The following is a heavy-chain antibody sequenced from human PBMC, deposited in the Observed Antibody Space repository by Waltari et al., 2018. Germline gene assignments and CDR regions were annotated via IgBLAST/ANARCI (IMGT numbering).Heavy chain of an antibody. Sequence: EVQLVESGGGLVQPGWSLRLSCSASGLTFTGYAMPWARQAPGKGLEYVSTISSNGGSIYYADSVKDRFTISRDNSKNTLYLQMSSLRAEDTAVYYCVKDNYYDGSGYYPTPGYWGQGTLVTVSS. V-gene: IGHV3-64D*06. D-gene: IGHD3-22*01. CDR2: ISSNGGSI. CDR3: VKDNYYDGSGYYPTPGY. J-gene: IGHJ4*02. CDR1: GLTFTGYA.